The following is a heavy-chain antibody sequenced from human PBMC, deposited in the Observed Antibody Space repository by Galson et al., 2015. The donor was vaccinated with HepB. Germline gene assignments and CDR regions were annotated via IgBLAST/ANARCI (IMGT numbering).Heavy chain of an antibody. CDR2: TYYRSKWYN. D-gene: IGHD3-10*01. J-gene: IGHJ6*02. V-gene: IGHV6-1*01. CDR3: ARDQGDHYYGSGIYRKIGMDV. Sequence: CAISGDSVSSNSAAWNWIRQSPSRGLEWLGRTYYRSKWYNDYAVSVKSRITINPDTSKNQFSLKLSSVTAADTAVYYCARDQGDHYYGSGIYRKIGMDVWGQGTTVTVSS. CDR1: GDSVSSNSAA.